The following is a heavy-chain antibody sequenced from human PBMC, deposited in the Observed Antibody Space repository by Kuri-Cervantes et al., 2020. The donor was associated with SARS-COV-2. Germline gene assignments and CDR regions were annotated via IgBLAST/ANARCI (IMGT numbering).Heavy chain of an antibody. Sequence: ASVKVSCKASGYTFTGYYMHWVRQAPGQGLEWMGRINPNSGGTNYAQKFQGRVTMTRDTSISTAYMELSRLRSDDTAVYYCARPIAAAEYYFDYWGQGTLVTVSS. D-gene: IGHD6-13*01. CDR1: GYTFTGYY. V-gene: IGHV1-2*06. J-gene: IGHJ4*02. CDR2: INPNSGGT. CDR3: ARPIAAAEYYFDY.